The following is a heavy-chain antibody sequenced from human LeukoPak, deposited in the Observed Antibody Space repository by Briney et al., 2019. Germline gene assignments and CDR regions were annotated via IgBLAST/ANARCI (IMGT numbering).Heavy chain of an antibody. J-gene: IGHJ4*02. Sequence: SESLSLTCTVSGGSISSYYWSWIRQPPGKGLEWIGYIYYSGSTNYNPSLKSRVTISVDTSKNQFSLKLSSVTAADTAVYYCARGRRDSYGPLYHFDYWGQGTLVTVSS. CDR3: ARGRRDSYGPLYHFDY. CDR1: GGSISSYY. V-gene: IGHV4-59*01. CDR2: IYYSGST. D-gene: IGHD5-18*01.